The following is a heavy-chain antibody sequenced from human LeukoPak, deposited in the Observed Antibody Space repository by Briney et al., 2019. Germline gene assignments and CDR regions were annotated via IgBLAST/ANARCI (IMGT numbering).Heavy chain of an antibody. Sequence: EASVKVSCKASGYTFTSYGISWVRQAPGQGLEWMGGIIPIFGTANYAQKFQGRVTITADESTSTAYMELSSLRSEDTAVYYCARQMNYDILTGYYMCAFDIWGQGTMVTVSS. CDR2: IIPIFGTA. D-gene: IGHD3-9*01. J-gene: IGHJ3*02. CDR3: ARQMNYDILTGYYMCAFDI. CDR1: GYTFTSYG. V-gene: IGHV1-69*13.